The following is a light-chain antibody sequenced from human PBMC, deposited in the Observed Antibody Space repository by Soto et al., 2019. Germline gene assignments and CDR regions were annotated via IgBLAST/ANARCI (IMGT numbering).Light chain of an antibody. V-gene: IGKV3-20*01. CDR1: QTVSSSY. J-gene: IGKJ2*01. CDR2: GAS. Sequence: EIVLTQSPGTLSLSPGERATLSCRASQTVSSSYLAWYQQKPGQAPRLLIYGASTRATGIPGRFSGSASGTDFTITISRLELEDFAVYYCQQYGPSPMYAFGQGTNLEIK. CDR3: QQYGPSPMYA.